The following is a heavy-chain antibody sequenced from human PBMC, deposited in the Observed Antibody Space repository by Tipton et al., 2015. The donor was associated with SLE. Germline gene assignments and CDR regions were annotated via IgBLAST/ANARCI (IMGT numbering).Heavy chain of an antibody. J-gene: IGHJ5*02. Sequence: LRLSCTVSGGSITSGSHYWTWIRQPPGRELEWIGYIYHSGSTNYNPSLKSRVTMSVDTSKNQFSLKLSSVTTADTAVYYCARGFLEMFDPWGPGTLVTVSS. D-gene: IGHD3-3*01. CDR2: IYHSGST. CDR3: ARGFLEMFDP. CDR1: GGSITSGSHY. V-gene: IGHV4-61*01.